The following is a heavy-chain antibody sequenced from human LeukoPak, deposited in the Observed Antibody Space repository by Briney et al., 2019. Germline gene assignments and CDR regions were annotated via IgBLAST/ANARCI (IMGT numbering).Heavy chain of an antibody. CDR3: ASRGRAAAGYNWFDP. D-gene: IGHD6-13*01. Sequence: GASLKVSCKASGGTLSRYASSWVRQAPGQGLEGMGGIIPILGTAKYAQKFQGRVTITPDESTSTAYMELSSLKSEDTAVYYCASRGRAAAGYNWFDPWGQGTLVTVSS. V-gene: IGHV1-69*13. CDR1: GGTLSRYA. CDR2: IIPILGTA. J-gene: IGHJ5*02.